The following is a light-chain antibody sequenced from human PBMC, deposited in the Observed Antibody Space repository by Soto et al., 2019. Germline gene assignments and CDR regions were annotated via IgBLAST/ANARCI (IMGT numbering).Light chain of an antibody. J-gene: IGKJ1*01. V-gene: IGKV1-39*01. Sequence: DIQMTPSPSSLSASVGDRVTITCRPSQSITSYLNWYQQKPAKATKLLIYAASSLQSGVPSRFRGSGSGTDFTITTSSLQPEDFATYYCQQSYSTPRTFGQGTKVDIK. CDR3: QQSYSTPRT. CDR2: AAS. CDR1: QSITSY.